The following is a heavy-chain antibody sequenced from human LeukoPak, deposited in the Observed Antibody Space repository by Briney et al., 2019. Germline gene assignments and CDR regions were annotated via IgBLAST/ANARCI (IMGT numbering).Heavy chain of an antibody. CDR2: INPRGGST. CDR3: ARVGVTAATADY. D-gene: IGHD6-25*01. CDR1: GYIFTTYY. Sequence: ASVKVSCKASGYIFTTYYMHWMRQAPGQGPEWMGIINPRGGSTDYAQKFQDRVTMTSDTSTSTVYMELNRLRSEDTAVYFCARVGVTAATADYWGQGTLVTVSS. V-gene: IGHV1-46*01. J-gene: IGHJ4*02.